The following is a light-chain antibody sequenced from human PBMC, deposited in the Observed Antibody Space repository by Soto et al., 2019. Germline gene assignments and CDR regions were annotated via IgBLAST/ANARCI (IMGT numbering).Light chain of an antibody. V-gene: IGKV3-11*01. Sequence: EVVLTQSPVTLSLSPGERATLSCSASQSFRGRLAWYQQKPGQAPRLLIYDASNRATGIPPRFSGSGSGTDFTLTISSLEPEGSAVYYCQQRHMWPITFGQGTRLEIK. CDR1: QSFRGR. CDR3: QQRHMWPIT. CDR2: DAS. J-gene: IGKJ5*01.